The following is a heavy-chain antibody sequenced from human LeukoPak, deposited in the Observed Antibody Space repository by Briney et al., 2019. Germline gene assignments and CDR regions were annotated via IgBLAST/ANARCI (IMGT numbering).Heavy chain of an antibody. Sequence: GGSLRLSCSASGFTFSSYAMHWVRQAPGKGLEHVSGISSNGGSTYNAASVKGRFTISRDNSKNTLYLQMNSLRAEDTAVYYCARDSNGMSVWGLGTTVTVSS. J-gene: IGHJ6*02. CDR1: GFTFSSYA. V-gene: IGHV3-64*04. CDR2: ISSNGGST. CDR3: ARDSNGMSV.